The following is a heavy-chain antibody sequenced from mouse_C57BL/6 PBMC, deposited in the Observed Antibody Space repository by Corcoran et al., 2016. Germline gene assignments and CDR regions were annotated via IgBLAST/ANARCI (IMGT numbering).Heavy chain of an antibody. CDR2: IYPGSGNT. D-gene: IGHD6-2*01. V-gene: IGHV1-66*01. Sequence: QVQLQQSGPELVKPGASVKISCKASGYSFTSYYIHWVKQRPGQGLEWIGWIYPGSGNTKYNEKFKGKATLTADTSSSTAYMQLSSLTSEDSAVYYCARCSLYAMDYWGQGTSVTVSS. CDR1: GYSFTSYY. J-gene: IGHJ4*01. CDR3: ARCSLYAMDY.